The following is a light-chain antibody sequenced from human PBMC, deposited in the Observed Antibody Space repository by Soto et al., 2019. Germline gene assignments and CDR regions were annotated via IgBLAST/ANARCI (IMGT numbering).Light chain of an antibody. CDR2: LGS. J-gene: IGKJ1*01. Sequence: DIVMTQSPLSLPVTPGEPASISCRSSQSLLHSNGYNYLDWYLQKPGXSPXLLIYLGSNRASGVPDRFSGSGSGTDFTLKISRVEAEDVGVDYCMQPLQSWTFGQGTKVDI. CDR1: QSLLHSNGYNY. V-gene: IGKV2-28*01. CDR3: MQPLQSWT.